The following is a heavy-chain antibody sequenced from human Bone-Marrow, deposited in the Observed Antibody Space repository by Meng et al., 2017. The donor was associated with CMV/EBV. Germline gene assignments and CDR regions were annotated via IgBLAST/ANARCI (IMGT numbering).Heavy chain of an antibody. D-gene: IGHD3/OR15-3a*01. CDR3: ARDPIGLLDLDY. CDR2: VSSGGSIM. Sequence: GESLKISCAASGFTFGSYDMNWVRQAPGKGLEWVSYVSSGGSIMTYADSLKGRFTISRDNAKNSLYLQMDSLRVEDTAVYYCARDPIGLLDLDYWGQGTLVAASS. CDR1: GFTFGSYD. J-gene: IGHJ4*02. V-gene: IGHV3-48*04.